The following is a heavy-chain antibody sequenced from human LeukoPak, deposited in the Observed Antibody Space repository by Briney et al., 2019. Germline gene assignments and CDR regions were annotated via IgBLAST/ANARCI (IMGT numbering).Heavy chain of an antibody. CDR3: ASGHDPIYFDY. CDR1: GFTFATYG. V-gene: IGHV3-23*01. D-gene: IGHD5-12*01. J-gene: IGHJ4*02. CDR2: ISGTGGST. Sequence: GGSLRLSCAASGFTFATYGMSWVRQAPGKGLEWVSGISGTGGSTYYADSVKGRFTISRDNSKNTLYLQLNSLRADDTAVYYCASGHDPIYFDYWGQGTLVTVSS.